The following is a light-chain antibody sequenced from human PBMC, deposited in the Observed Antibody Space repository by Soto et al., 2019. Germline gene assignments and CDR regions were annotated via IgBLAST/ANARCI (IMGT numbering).Light chain of an antibody. J-gene: IGKJ3*01. V-gene: IGKV3-11*01. CDR1: QSVSSY. CDR3: QQRSNWPPGAT. Sequence: EIVLAQSPATLSLSPGERATLSCRASQSVSSYLAWYQQKPGQAPRLLIYDAYNRATGIPARFSGSGSGTDFTLTISSIEPEDFAVYYCQQRSNWPPGATFGPGTKVDIK. CDR2: DAY.